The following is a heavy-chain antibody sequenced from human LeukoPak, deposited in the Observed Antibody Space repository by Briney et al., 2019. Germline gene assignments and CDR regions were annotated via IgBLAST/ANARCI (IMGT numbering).Heavy chain of an antibody. CDR1: GDSVSSNTAA. J-gene: IGHJ6*02. CDR2: TYYRSKWYY. CDR3: ARDPGYYYAMDV. D-gene: IGHD2-15*01. Sequence: PSQTLSLTCALSGDSVSSNTAAWNWVRQSPSRGLEWLGRTYYRSKWYYDYATSVSSRIAINPDTSKNLFSLQLNSVTPEDTAVYYCARDPGYYYAMDVWGQGTTVTVSS. V-gene: IGHV6-1*01.